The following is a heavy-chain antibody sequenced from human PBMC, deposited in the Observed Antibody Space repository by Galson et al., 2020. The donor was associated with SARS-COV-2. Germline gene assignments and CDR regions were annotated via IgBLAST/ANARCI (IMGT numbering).Heavy chain of an antibody. J-gene: IGHJ3*02. V-gene: IGHV3-48*03. CDR3: ARGLRSYNWNSDGAFDI. Sequence: TGGSLRLSCAASGFTFSTYDMNWVRPAPGKGLEWVSYISTSGSNIYYADSVKGRFTISRDNAKNSMYLQMNSLRAEDTALYYCARGLRSYNWNSDGAFDIWGQGTMVTVSS. D-gene: IGHD1-7*01. CDR1: GFTFSTYD. CDR2: ISTSGSNI.